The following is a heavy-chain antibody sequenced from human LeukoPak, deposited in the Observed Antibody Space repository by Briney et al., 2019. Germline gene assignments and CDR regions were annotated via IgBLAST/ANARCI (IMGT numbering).Heavy chain of an antibody. V-gene: IGHV3-23*01. CDR2: IVGSGATT. J-gene: IGHJ4*02. CDR3: AKPITAATGTDFDY. D-gene: IGHD6-13*01. CDR1: GFTFSSYA. Sequence: PGGSLRLSCAASGFTFSSYAMSWVRQAPGKGLEWVSAIVGSGATTYYADSVKGRFTISRDNSKNTVYPQMINLRAEDTALYYCAKPITAATGTDFDYWGQGTLVTVSS.